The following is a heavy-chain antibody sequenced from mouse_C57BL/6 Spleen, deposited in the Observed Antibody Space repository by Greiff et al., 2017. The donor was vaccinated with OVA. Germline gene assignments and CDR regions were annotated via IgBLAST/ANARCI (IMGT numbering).Heavy chain of an antibody. CDR1: GFTFSSYG. CDR3: ARHGSSYVYYFDY. Sequence: EVQVVESGGDLVKPGGSLKLSCAASGFTFSSYGMSWVRQTPDKRLEWVATISSGGSYTYYPDSVKGRFTISRDNAKNTLYLQMSSLKSEDTAMYYCARHGSSYVYYFDYWGQGTTLTVSS. V-gene: IGHV5-6*01. D-gene: IGHD1-1*01. J-gene: IGHJ2*01. CDR2: ISSGGSYT.